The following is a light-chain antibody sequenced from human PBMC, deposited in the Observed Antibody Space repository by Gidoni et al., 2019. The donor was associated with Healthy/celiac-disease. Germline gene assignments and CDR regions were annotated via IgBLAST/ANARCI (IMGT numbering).Light chain of an antibody. J-gene: IGLJ2*01. CDR1: SSDVGSYNL. CDR3: CSYAGSSAS. V-gene: IGLV2-23*01. Sequence: QSALTHPASVSRSPGQSITISCTGTSSDVGSYNLVSWYQQHPGKAPKLMIYEGSKRPSGVSNRFSGSKSGNTASLTISGLQAEDEADYYCCSYAGSSASFGGGTKLTVL. CDR2: EGS.